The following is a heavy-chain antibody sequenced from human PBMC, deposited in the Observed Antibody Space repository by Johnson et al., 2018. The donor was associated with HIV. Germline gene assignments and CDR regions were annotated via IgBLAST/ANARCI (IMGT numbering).Heavy chain of an antibody. CDR1: GFTFSSYG. J-gene: IGHJ3*02. V-gene: IGHV3-33*01. CDR2: MWYDGTKK. CDR3: VCLRAWTFDI. D-gene: IGHD3-10*01. Sequence: QVQLVESGGGLVQPGRSLRLSCAASGFTFSSYGMHWVRQAPGKGLEWVAGMWYDGTKKNYADSVKGRFTISRDNSKNTVYLQMNSLRVEDTAVYYCVCLRAWTFDIWGQGTMVTVSS.